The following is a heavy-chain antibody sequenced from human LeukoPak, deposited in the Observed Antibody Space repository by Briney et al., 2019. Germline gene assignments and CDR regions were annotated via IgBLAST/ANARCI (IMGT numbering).Heavy chain of an antibody. CDR3: ARGLAGVYDIVVVPAAENGSGMDV. D-gene: IGHD2-2*01. V-gene: IGHV4-39*07. Sequence: MPSETLSLTCTVSGGSISSGSYYWSWIRQHPGKGLECIGFLYYGGATYYNPSLKSRVAISVDTSKNQFSLKLSSVTAADTAVYYCARGLAGVYDIVVVPAAENGSGMDVWGQGTTVTVSS. CDR2: LYYGGAT. J-gene: IGHJ6*02. CDR1: GGSISSGSYY.